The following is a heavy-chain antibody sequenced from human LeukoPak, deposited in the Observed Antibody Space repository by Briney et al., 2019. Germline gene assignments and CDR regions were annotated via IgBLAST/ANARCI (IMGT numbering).Heavy chain of an antibody. J-gene: IGHJ5*02. Sequence: PGRSLRLSCAASEFTFSSYAMHWVRQAPGKGLEWVAVISYDGSNKYYADSVKGRFTISRDNSKNTLYLQMNSLRAEDTAVYYCAREANIVVVPATGGFDPWGQGTLVTVSS. CDR3: AREANIVVVPATGGFDP. CDR2: ISYDGSNK. V-gene: IGHV3-30*04. CDR1: EFTFSSYA. D-gene: IGHD2-2*01.